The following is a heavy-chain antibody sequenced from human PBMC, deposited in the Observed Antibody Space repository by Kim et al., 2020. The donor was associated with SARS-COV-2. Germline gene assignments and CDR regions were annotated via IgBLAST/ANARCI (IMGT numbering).Heavy chain of an antibody. CDR3: ARASPKPTYTPGSSGLPYYFDY. J-gene: IGHJ4*02. CDR2: IYYSGST. V-gene: IGHV4-31*03. D-gene: IGHD3-22*01. CDR1: GGSISSGGYY. Sequence: SETLSLTCTVSGGSISSGGYYWSWIRQHPGKGLEWIGYIYYSGSTYYNPSLKSRVTISVDTSKNQFSLKLSSVTAADTAVYYCARASPKPTYTPGSSGLPYYFDYWGQGTLVTVSS.